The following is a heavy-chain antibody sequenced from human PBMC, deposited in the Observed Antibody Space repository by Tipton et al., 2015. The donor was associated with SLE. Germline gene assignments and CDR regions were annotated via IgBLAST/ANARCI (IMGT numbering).Heavy chain of an antibody. J-gene: IGHJ1*01. V-gene: IGHV3-43*02. D-gene: IGHD3-22*01. CDR3: AKDGDIGSGYYYGEYFQH. CDR1: GFTFDDYA. CDR2: ISGDGGST. Sequence: GSLRLSCAASGFTFDDYAMHWVRQAPGKGLEWVPLISGDGGSTYYADSVKGRFTISRDNSKNSLYLQMNSLRTEDTALYYCAKDGDIGSGYYYGEYFQHWGQGTLVTVSS.